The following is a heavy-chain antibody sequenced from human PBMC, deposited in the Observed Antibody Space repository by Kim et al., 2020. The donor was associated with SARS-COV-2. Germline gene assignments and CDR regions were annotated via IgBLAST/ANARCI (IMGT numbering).Heavy chain of an antibody. CDR2: GGT. D-gene: IGHD4-17*01. J-gene: IGHJ4*02. CDR3: ARNYGDLDV. Sequence: GGTEYAPKFQGRLSVTRDTSISTTYMELGRLTSDDTAVYYCARNYGDLDVWGQGTLVTVSS. V-gene: IGHV1-2*02.